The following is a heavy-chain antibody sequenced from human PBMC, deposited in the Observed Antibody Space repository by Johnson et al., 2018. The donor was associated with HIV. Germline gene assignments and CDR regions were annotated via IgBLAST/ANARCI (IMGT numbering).Heavy chain of an antibody. CDR3: ARGRPDPEWSDAFDI. CDR1: GFTFSSYA. CDR2: ISYDGSNK. D-gene: IGHD2-8*01. J-gene: IGHJ3*02. V-gene: IGHV3-30*14. Sequence: VQLVESGGGVVQPGRSLRLSCAASGFTFSSYAMHWVRQAPGKGLEGVAVISYDGSNKYYADSVKGRFTISRDNSKNTLYLQMNSLRAEDTAGYYCARGRPDPEWSDAFDIWGQGTMVTVSS.